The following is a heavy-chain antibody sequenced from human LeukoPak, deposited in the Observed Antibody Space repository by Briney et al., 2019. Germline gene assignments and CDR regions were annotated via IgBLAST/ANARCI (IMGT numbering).Heavy chain of an antibody. CDR1: GYSFTSFW. D-gene: IGHD3-22*01. J-gene: IGHJ4*02. Sequence: GESLKISCKGSGYSFTSFWIGWVRQMPGKGLEYMGIIYPGDSDTRYSPPFQGQITISVDKSISTAYLQWSSLKASDTAMYYCATDYYDSGSHFDYWGQGTLVTVPS. CDR2: IYPGDSDT. CDR3: ATDYYDSGSHFDY. V-gene: IGHV5-51*01.